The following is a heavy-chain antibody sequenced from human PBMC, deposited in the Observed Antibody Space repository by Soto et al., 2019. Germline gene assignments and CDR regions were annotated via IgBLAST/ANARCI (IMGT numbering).Heavy chain of an antibody. J-gene: IGHJ3*01. Sequence: EVQLLESGGGLVQPGGSLRLSCAASGFTFSSYAMSWVRQAPGKGLEWVSAISGSGGSTYYADSVKGRFTISRDNSKNTLYLQMNSLRAEDTSVYYCAKDLRITMVRGVSIPDAFDLWCQRTMVAVSS. CDR3: AKDLRITMVRGVSIPDAFDL. CDR2: ISGSGGST. CDR1: GFTFSSYA. V-gene: IGHV3-23*01. D-gene: IGHD3-10*01.